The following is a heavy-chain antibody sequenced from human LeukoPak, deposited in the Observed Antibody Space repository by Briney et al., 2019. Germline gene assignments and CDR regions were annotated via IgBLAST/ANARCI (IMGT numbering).Heavy chain of an antibody. J-gene: IGHJ4*02. CDR2: INPSDSDT. V-gene: IGHV5-51*01. Sequence: GESLKISCKGSGYSFTSYWIGWVRQMPGRGLEWMVIINPSDSDTRYSPSFQGQVTISADKSISTAYLQWSSLKASDSAIYYCARAWNFDYWGQGTLVTVSS. D-gene: IGHD1-1*01. CDR1: GYSFTSYW. CDR3: ARAWNFDY.